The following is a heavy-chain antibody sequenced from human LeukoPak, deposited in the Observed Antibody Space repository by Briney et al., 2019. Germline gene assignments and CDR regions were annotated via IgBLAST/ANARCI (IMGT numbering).Heavy chain of an antibody. CDR3: AKDRQQWLAIDY. CDR2: ISYDGNYK. J-gene: IGHJ4*02. V-gene: IGHV3-30*18. CDR1: GFSFSSYG. D-gene: IGHD6-19*01. Sequence: GGSLRLSCAGSGFSFSSYGMHWVRQAPGKGLEWVAVISYDGNYKFYADSVKGRFTISRDNSKNTLYLQMNSLRAEDTAVYYCAKDRQQWLAIDYWGQGALVTVSS.